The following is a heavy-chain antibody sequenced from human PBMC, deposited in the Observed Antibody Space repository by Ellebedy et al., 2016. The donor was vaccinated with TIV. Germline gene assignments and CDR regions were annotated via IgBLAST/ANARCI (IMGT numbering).Heavy chain of an antibody. Sequence: GESLKIPCAAPGFTFSNYWMHWVRQAPGKGLVWVSQIYIDGSGTNYADSVKGRFTISRDNSKSTLYIQMHTLRAADTAVYYCATDRAGGSGSDYWGQGTLVTVSS. D-gene: IGHD3-10*01. CDR2: IYIDGSGT. CDR1: GFTFSNYW. J-gene: IGHJ4*02. V-gene: IGHV3-74*01. CDR3: ATDRAGGSGSDY.